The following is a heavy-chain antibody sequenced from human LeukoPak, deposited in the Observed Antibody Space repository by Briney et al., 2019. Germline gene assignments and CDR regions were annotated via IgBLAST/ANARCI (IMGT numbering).Heavy chain of an antibody. J-gene: IGHJ4*02. V-gene: IGHV3-15*07. D-gene: IGHD3-10*01. CDR1: DFTFSNAW. CDR3: TTNYYGSGSDIFDY. Sequence: GGSLRLSCAVSDFTFSNAWMNWVRQAPGKGLEWVSRIKSKTDGGTIDYAAPVKGRFTISRDDSKNTLYLQMNSLKTEDTAVYYCTTNYYGSGSDIFDYWGQGTLVTVSS. CDR2: IKSKTDGGTI.